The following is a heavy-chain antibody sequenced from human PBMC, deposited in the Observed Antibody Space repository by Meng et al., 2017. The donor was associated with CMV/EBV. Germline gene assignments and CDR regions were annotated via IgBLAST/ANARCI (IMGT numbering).Heavy chain of an antibody. V-gene: IGHV1-69*05. D-gene: IGHD2-2*01. CDR2: IIPIFGTA. J-gene: IGHJ6*02. CDR1: GGTFSSYA. CDR3: ARDPDCSSTSCHRLRDGGMDV. Sequence: SVKVSCKASGGTFSSYAISWVRQAPGQGLEWMGGIIPIFGTANYAQKFQGRVTITTDESTSTAYMELSSLRSEDTAVYYCARDPDCSSTSCHRLRDGGMDVWGQGTTVTVSS.